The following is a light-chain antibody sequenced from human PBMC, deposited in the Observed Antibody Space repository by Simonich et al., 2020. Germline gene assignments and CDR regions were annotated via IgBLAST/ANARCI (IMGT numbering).Light chain of an antibody. CDR3: SSYTSSSTWV. J-gene: IGLJ3*02. CDR2: DVS. V-gene: IGLV2-14*01. Sequence: QSALTQPASVSGSPGQSITISCTGTSIDVGGYNYVSWYQQHPGKSPKIMIYDVSKRPSGVSNRFSGSKSGTTASLTISGLQAEDEADYYCSSYTSSSTWVFGGGTKLTVL. CDR1: SIDVGGYNY.